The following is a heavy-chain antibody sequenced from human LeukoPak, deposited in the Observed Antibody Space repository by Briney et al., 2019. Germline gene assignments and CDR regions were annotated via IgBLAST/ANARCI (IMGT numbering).Heavy chain of an antibody. V-gene: IGHV3-13*01. CDR1: GFAFSNYD. J-gene: IGHJ4*02. D-gene: IGHD6-13*01. Sequence: GGSLRLSCAASGFAFSNYDFHWVRQVTGKRLEWVSGIGTTGDTYYPGSVKGRFTISRENAKNSFYLQMNSLRAEDTALYYCAKASAYSSSHPIDYWGQGTLVTVSS. CDR3: AKASAYSSSHPIDY. CDR2: IGTTGDT.